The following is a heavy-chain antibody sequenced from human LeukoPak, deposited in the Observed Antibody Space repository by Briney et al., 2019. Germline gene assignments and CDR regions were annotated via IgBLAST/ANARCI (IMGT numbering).Heavy chain of an antibody. D-gene: IGHD2-2*01. V-gene: IGHV4-34*01. Sequence: SETLTLTCAVYGGSLSGYYWSWIRQAPGKGLEWIGENNHSGSTNYNPSLKSRVTISVDTSKNQFSLKLSSVTAADTAVYYCATNTIRNWGQGTLVTVSS. J-gene: IGHJ4*02. CDR1: GGSLSGYY. CDR3: ATNTIRN. CDR2: NNHSGST.